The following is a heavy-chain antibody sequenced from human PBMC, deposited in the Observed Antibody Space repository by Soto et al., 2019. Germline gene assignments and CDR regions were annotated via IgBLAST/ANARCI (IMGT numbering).Heavy chain of an antibody. D-gene: IGHD1-26*01. Sequence: QVPLVQSGAEVKKPGASVRVSCKTSGYTFINYGITWVRQAPGQGLEWMGWLSAYNGDTSSSEKLQDRFTMTTDTSTNTVYMDLRSLTSDDTAVYYCARWSAIVGGAEALDVWGQGTMVIGSS. CDR3: ARWSAIVGGAEALDV. CDR2: LSAYNGDT. V-gene: IGHV1-18*01. J-gene: IGHJ3*01. CDR1: GYTFINYG.